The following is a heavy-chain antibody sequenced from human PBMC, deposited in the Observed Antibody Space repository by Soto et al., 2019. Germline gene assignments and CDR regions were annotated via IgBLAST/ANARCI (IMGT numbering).Heavy chain of an antibody. J-gene: IGHJ4*02. CDR2: ISRSSSYI. Sequence: EVQLVESGGGLVKPGGSLRLSCAASGFTFSSYSMNWVRQAPGKGLEWVSSISRSSSYIYYADSVKGRFTISRDNAKNSLDLQMNSRRAEDTAVYYCARDSTPQYYDVWSGYGFSYFDYWGQGTPVTVSS. V-gene: IGHV3-21*01. D-gene: IGHD3-3*01. CDR3: ARDSTPQYYDVWSGYGFSYFDY. CDR1: GFTFSSYS.